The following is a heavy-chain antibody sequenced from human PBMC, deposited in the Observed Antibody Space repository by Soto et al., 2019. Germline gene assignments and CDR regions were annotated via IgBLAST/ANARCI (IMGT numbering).Heavy chain of an antibody. D-gene: IGHD2-8*01. CDR1: GGTFSSYA. J-gene: IGHJ4*02. Sequence: ASVKVSCKASGGTFSSYAISWVRQAPGQGLEWMGGIIPIFGTANYAQKFQGRVTITADESTSTAYMELSSLRSEDTAVYYCARGRPQDIVLMVYAISPYYFDYWGQGTLVTVSS. CDR2: IIPIFGTA. V-gene: IGHV1-69*13. CDR3: ARGRPQDIVLMVYAISPYYFDY.